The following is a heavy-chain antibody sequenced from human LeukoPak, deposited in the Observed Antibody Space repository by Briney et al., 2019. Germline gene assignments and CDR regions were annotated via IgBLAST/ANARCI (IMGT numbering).Heavy chain of an antibody. CDR3: AKDRPHYNYDILTGYLYYFDY. V-gene: IGHV3-23*01. D-gene: IGHD3-9*01. J-gene: IGHJ4*02. CDR2: ISGSDGRT. Sequence: GSLRLSCAASGFTSSRYAMSWVRQAPRKGLEWVSAISGSDGRTYYAESVKGRFTSSRDYSKKTLYLQMNRLRAEDTAVYYCAKDRPHYNYDILTGYLYYFDYWGQGTLVTVSS. CDR1: GFTSSRYA.